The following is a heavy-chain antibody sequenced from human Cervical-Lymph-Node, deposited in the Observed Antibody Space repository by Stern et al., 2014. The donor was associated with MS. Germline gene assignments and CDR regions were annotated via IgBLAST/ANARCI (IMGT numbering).Heavy chain of an antibody. D-gene: IGHD2-8*01. V-gene: IGHV3-30*18. CDR2: ISYEGSKR. CDR1: GFTFNNYG. Sequence: QVQLVESGGGVVQPGRSLRLSCAASGFTFNNYGMYLVRPAPGKGLEWLAMISYEGSKRNYAEFLKGRFTISRDNSRNTLYLQMNSLTTEDTAVYYCVKGGNIFMVYGIGVAGLDYWGQGTQVTVSS. J-gene: IGHJ4*02. CDR3: VKGGNIFMVYGIGVAGLDY.